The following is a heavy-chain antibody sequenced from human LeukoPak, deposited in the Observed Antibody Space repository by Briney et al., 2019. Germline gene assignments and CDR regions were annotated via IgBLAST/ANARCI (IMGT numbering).Heavy chain of an antibody. CDR1: GGSISSSRHY. CDR3: ARADGGGDFAYYFDY. Sequence: KPSETLSLTCTVSGGSISSSRHYWGWIRQPPGKGLEWIGNILYSGSTNYNPSLKSRVTISLDTPKNQFSLKLSSVTAADTAVYYCARADGGGDFAYYFDYWGQGTLVTVSS. CDR2: ILYSGST. D-gene: IGHD2-21*01. J-gene: IGHJ4*02. V-gene: IGHV4-39*07.